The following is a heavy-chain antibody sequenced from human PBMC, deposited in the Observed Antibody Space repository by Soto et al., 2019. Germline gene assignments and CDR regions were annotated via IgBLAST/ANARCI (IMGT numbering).Heavy chain of an antibody. CDR1: GGTFSSYT. V-gene: IGHV1-69*01. CDR2: IMPIFAKA. CDR3: ARERAAGNHDY. J-gene: IGHJ4*02. D-gene: IGHD3-10*01. Sequence: QVRLVQSGAEVKKPGSSLIVSCQTSGGTFSSYTINWVRQAPGQGLEWMGGIMPIFAKANYAQKFQGRVTITADESTSTAYMELKSLTFEDTAVYYCARERAAGNHDYWGQGTLVTVSS.